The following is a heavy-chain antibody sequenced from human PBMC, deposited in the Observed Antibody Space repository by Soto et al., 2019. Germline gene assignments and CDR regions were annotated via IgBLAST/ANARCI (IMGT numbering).Heavy chain of an antibody. V-gene: IGHV1-46*01. CDR1: GYTFTSYY. Sequence: QVQLVQSGAEVKKPGASVKVSCKASGYTFTSYYMHWVRQAPGQGLEWMGIINPSGGSTSYAQKFQGRVTMTRDTSTSTVYMELSSLRSEDTAVYYCARDRGIAVAASVGMDVWGQGTTVTVSS. D-gene: IGHD6-19*01. J-gene: IGHJ6*02. CDR3: ARDRGIAVAASVGMDV. CDR2: INPSGGST.